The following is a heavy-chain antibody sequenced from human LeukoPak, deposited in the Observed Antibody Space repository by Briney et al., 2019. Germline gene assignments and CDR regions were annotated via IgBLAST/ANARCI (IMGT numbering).Heavy chain of an antibody. CDR3: AREGIAAAAFDY. J-gene: IGHJ4*02. CDR2: IYYSGST. D-gene: IGHD6-13*01. CDR1: GGSISSGGYY. Sequence: PSETLSLTCTVSGGSISSGGYYWSWIRQHPGKGLEWIGYIYYSGSTNYNPSLKSRVTISVDTSKNHFSLQLSSVTAADTAVYYCAREGIAAAAFDYWGQGTLVTVSA. V-gene: IGHV4-61*03.